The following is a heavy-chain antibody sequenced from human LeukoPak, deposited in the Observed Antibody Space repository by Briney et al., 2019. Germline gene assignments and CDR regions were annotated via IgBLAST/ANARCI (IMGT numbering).Heavy chain of an antibody. V-gene: IGHV3-23*01. CDR2: ISSISRNT. CDR1: GFTFSSYA. CDR3: AKRDRPCSGDCSAPYYFDY. D-gene: IGHD2-21*02. Sequence: PGGSLRLSCAASGFTFSSYAMSWVRQAPGKGLEWVSSISSISRNTYYSDSVEGRFTISRDNSKNTLYLQMSSLRAEDTAVYYCAKRDRPCSGDCSAPYYFDYWGQGTLVTVSS. J-gene: IGHJ4*02.